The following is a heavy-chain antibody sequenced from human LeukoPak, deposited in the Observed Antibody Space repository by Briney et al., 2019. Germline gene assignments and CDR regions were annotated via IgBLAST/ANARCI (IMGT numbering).Heavy chain of an antibody. CDR1: GFTFSSYG. CDR3: AKVTTMIVVVINAFDI. Sequence: PGGSLRLSCAASGFTFSSYGMHWVRQAPGKGLEWVAVISYDGSNKYYADSVKGRFTISRDNSKNTLYLQMNSLRAEDTAVYYCAKVTTMIVVVINAFDIWGQGTMVTVSS. V-gene: IGHV3-30*18. CDR2: ISYDGSNK. J-gene: IGHJ3*02. D-gene: IGHD3-22*01.